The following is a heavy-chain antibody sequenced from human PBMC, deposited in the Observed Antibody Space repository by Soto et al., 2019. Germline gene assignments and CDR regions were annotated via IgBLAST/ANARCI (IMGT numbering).Heavy chain of an antibody. V-gene: IGHV5-51*01. J-gene: IGHJ4*02. Sequence: GESLKISCKGSGYSFTNYWIGWVRQMPGKGLEWMGIIYPGDSDTRYSPPFQGQVTISADKSINTAYLQMNSLRAEDTAVYYCAKDAYSSGWYVADYWGQGTLVTVSS. CDR2: IYPGDSDT. CDR3: AKDAYSSGWYVADY. D-gene: IGHD6-19*01. CDR1: GYSFTNYW.